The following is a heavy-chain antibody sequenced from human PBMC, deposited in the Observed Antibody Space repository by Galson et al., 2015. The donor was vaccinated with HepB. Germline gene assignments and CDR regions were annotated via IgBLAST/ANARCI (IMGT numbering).Heavy chain of an antibody. J-gene: IGHJ6*03. D-gene: IGHD3-10*01. CDR2: VKKDRSDT. V-gene: IGHV3-7*01. CDR1: GFMLSDNY. CDR3: ARYYWADSYYMDV. Sequence: SLRLSCAVSGFMLSDNYMSWIRQAPGKGLEWVANVKKDRSDTYYVDSVKGRFTISRDNAKNSLLLHMNSLNAEGTAVYYCARYYWADSYYMDVWGKGTTVTVSS.